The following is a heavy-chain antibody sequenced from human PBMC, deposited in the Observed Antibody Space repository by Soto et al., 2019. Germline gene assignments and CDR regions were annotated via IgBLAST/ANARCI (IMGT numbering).Heavy chain of an antibody. D-gene: IGHD2-15*01. Sequence: EVQLVESGGGLVQPGGSLRLSCTASGFIVSDTYVNWVRQAPGKGLEWVSVISNRGDTHYADSVRGRFSLSRDISDNTLHLQMNNLRVEDTAVYYCAREPRYCRGGSCAITGYAYDIWGQGTMVTVSS. V-gene: IGHV3-66*01. CDR2: ISNRGDT. J-gene: IGHJ3*02. CDR3: AREPRYCRGGSCAITGYAYDI. CDR1: GFIVSDTY.